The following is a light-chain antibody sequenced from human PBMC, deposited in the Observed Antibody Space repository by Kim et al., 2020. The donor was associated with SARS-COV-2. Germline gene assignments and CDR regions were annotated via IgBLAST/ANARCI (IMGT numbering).Light chain of an antibody. CDR3: QQLNSYPLT. V-gene: IGKV1-9*01. Sequence: SASVGDRVTLTCRASQGISSFLAWYQHKPGKAPKLLIYAASTLQSGVPSRFSGSGSGTDFTLTISSLQPEDFASYFYQQLNSYPLTFGGGTKLEI. J-gene: IGKJ4*01. CDR2: AAS. CDR1: QGISSF.